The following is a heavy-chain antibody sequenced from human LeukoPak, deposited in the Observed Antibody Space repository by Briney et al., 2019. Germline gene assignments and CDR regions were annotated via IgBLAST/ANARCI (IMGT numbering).Heavy chain of an antibody. D-gene: IGHD4-23*01. CDR3: ARAGGYGGALGY. Sequence: SETLSLTCTVSGGSINSYYWSWIRQPPGKGLEWIGYIYSSGSTNYNPSLKSRVTISVDTSKNQFSLKLSSVTAADTAVYYCARAGGYGGALGYWGQGRLVTVSS. J-gene: IGHJ4*02. CDR1: GGSINSYY. CDR2: IYSSGST. V-gene: IGHV4-59*01.